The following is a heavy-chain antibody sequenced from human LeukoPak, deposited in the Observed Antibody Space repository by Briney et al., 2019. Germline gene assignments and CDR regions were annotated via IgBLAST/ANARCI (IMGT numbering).Heavy chain of an antibody. D-gene: IGHD3-16*02. CDR1: GYSISSGYY. J-gene: IGHJ3*02. CDR2: IYHSGST. V-gene: IGHV4-38-2*02. CDR3: ARVFKDIIYVWGSYRYTAFDI. Sequence: PSETLSLTCTVSGYSISSGYYWGWIRQPPGKGLEWIGSIYHSGSTYYNPSLKSRVTISVDTSKNQFSLKLSSVTAADTAVYYCARVFKDIIYVWGSYRYTAFDIWGQGTMVTVSS.